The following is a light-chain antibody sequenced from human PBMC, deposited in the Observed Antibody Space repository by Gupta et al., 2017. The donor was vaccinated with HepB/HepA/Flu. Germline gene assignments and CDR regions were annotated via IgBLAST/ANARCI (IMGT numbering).Light chain of an antibody. CDR2: AAS. CDR3: QKYYSYQWT. V-gene: IGKV1-8*01. Sequence: AIRMIPSPSSFSASTGDRVTITCRASQGISSYLAWYQQKPGKAPKLLIYAASTLQSGVPSRFSGSGSGTDFTLTISCLQSEDVATYYCQKYYSYQWTFGQGTKVEIK. J-gene: IGKJ1*01. CDR1: QGISSY.